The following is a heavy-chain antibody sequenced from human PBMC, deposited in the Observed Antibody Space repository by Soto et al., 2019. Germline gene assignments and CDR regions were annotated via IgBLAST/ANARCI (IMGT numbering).Heavy chain of an antibody. D-gene: IGHD6-13*01. V-gene: IGHV3-30*18. Sequence: PXGSLRLSFAASGFTFSSYGMHWVRQAPGKGLEWVAVISYDGSNKYYADSVKGRFTISRDNSKNTLYLQMNSLRAEDTAVYYCAKDLGAAAGMGHYYYGMDVWGQGTTVTVS. CDR3: AKDLGAAAGMGHYYYGMDV. CDR1: GFTFSSYG. J-gene: IGHJ6*02. CDR2: ISYDGSNK.